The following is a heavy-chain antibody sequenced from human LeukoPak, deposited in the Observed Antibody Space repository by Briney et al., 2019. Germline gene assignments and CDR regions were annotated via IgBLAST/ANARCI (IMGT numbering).Heavy chain of an antibody. V-gene: IGHV1-69*13. D-gene: IGHD3-10*01. CDR3: ARTERGFYYFNY. CDR1: GGTFSSYA. CDR2: IIPIFGTA. J-gene: IGHJ4*02. Sequence: SVKVSCKASGGTFSSYAISWVRQAPGQGLEWMGGIIPIFGTANYAQKFQGRVTITADESTSTAYMELSSLRSEDTAVYYCARTERGFYYFNYWGQGTLVTVSS.